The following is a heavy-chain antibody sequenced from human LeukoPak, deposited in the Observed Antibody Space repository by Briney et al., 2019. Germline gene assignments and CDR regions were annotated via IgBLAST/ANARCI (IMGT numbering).Heavy chain of an antibody. D-gene: IGHD2-2*01. CDR3: ARGVVPAVMTYYNWFDP. CDR2: ISSASSYT. J-gene: IGHJ5*02. Sequence: GGSLRLSCAASRFTFSDYYMSWIRQAPGKGLEWVSYISSASSYTNYADSVKGRFTISRDNAKNSLYLQMNSLRAEDTAVYYCARGVVPAVMTYYNWFDPWGQGTLVTVSS. V-gene: IGHV3-11*06. CDR1: RFTFSDYY.